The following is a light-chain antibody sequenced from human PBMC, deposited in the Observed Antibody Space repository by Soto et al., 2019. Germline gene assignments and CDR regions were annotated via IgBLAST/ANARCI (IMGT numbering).Light chain of an antibody. Sequence: EVALTQSPGTLSLSPVERATLSCRASQSVSSSYLAWYQQKPGQAPRLLIYGASSRATGIPDRFSGSGSGTDFTLTISRLEPEDFAVYYCQQYGSSPPWTFGQGTKVDIK. CDR2: GAS. V-gene: IGKV3-20*01. CDR3: QQYGSSPPWT. J-gene: IGKJ1*01. CDR1: QSVSSSY.